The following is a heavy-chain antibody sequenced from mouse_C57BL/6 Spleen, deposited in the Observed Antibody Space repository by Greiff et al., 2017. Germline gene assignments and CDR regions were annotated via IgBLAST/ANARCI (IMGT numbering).Heavy chain of an antibody. CDR1: GFTFNTYA. CDR3: VRSYYSNTGAMDY. Sequence: EVQLQESGGGLVQPKGSLKLSCAASGFTFNTYAMHWVRQAPGKGLEWVARISSKSSNYATYYADSVKDRFTISRDDSQSMLYLQMNNLKTEDTAMYYCVRSYYSNTGAMDYWGQGTSVTVSS. D-gene: IGHD2-5*01. V-gene: IGHV10-3*01. J-gene: IGHJ4*01. CDR2: ISSKSSNYAT.